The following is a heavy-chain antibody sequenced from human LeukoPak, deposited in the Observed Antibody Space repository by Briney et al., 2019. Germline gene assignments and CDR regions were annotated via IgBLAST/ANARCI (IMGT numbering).Heavy chain of an antibody. Sequence: PGRSLRLSCAASGFTFSSYAMHSVRQAPGKGLERVAVISYDGSNKYYADSVKGRFTISRDNSKNTLYLQMNSLRAEDTAVYYCASNCGDCPRRLSYYYGIDVWGQGTTVTVSS. CDR3: ASNCGDCPRRLSYYYGIDV. V-gene: IGHV3-30*04. D-gene: IGHD2-21*02. J-gene: IGHJ6*02. CDR2: ISYDGSNK. CDR1: GFTFSSYA.